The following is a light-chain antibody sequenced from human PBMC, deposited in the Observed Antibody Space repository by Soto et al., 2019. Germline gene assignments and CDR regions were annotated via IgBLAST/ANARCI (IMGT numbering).Light chain of an antibody. J-gene: IGKJ1*01. CDR1: QSINSW. V-gene: IGKV1-5*03. CDR2: KAS. CDR3: QQYHTSPWT. Sequence: DIQMTQSPSTLSASVGDRVTITCRASQSINSWLAWYQQKPGKAPKVLIYKASSLKSGVPSRFSGSGSGTEFTLTVSSLQPDDFATYYFQQYHTSPWTFGQWTKGEIK.